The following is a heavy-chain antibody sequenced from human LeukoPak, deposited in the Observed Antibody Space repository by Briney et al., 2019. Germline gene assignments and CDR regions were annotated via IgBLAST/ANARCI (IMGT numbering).Heavy chain of an antibody. J-gene: IGHJ4*02. CDR2: INHSGST. V-gene: IGHV4-34*01. CDR1: GGSFSGYY. D-gene: IGHD2-15*01. Sequence: SETLSLTCAVYGGSFSGYYWSWIRQPPGKGLEWIGEINHSGSTNYNPSLKSRVTISVDTSKNQFSLKLSSVTAADTAVYYCARASILGYCSGGSCRYYSDYWGQGTLVTVSS. CDR3: ARASILGYCSGGSCRYYSDY.